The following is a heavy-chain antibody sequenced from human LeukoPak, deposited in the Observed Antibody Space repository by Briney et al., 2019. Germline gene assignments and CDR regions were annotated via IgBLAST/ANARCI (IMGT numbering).Heavy chain of an antibody. CDR1: GYTFTSYG. V-gene: IGHV1-18*01. Sequence: ASVKVSCKASGYTFTSYGISWVRQAPGQGLEWMGWISAYNGNTNYAQKLRGRVTMTTDTSTSTAYMELRSLRSDDTAVYYCARGLNSGSYLGALDIWGQGTMVTVSS. CDR2: ISAYNGNT. D-gene: IGHD1-26*01. J-gene: IGHJ3*02. CDR3: ARGLNSGSYLGALDI.